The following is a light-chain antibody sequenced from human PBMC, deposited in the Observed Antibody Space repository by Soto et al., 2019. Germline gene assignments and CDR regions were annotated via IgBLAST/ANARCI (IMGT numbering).Light chain of an antibody. CDR2: GAS. V-gene: IGKV3-15*01. CDR1: QSVSSN. CDR3: QQHNNWPLT. Sequence: EIVMTHSPATLSVSPVERATLSFSASQSVSSNLAWYQQKPGQAPRLLVYGASTRATGIPARFSGSGSGTQFTLTISSLQSEDFAVYYCQQHNNWPLTFGGGTKVDIK. J-gene: IGKJ4*01.